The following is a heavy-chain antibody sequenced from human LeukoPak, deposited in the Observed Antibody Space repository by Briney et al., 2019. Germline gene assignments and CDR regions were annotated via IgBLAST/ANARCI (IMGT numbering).Heavy chain of an antibody. Sequence: KPSESLSLTCAVYVGSFSGYYWSWIRQPPGKGLEWIGEINHSGSTNYNPSLKSRVTISVDTSKNQFSLKLSSVTAADTAVYYCARGLRNYYYYYGMDVWGQGTTVTVSS. CDR3: ARGLRNYYYYYGMDV. V-gene: IGHV4-34*01. CDR2: INHSGST. J-gene: IGHJ6*02. CDR1: VGSFSGYY.